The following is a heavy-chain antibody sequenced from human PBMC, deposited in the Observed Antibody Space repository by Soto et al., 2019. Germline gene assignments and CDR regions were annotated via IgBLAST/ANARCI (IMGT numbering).Heavy chain of an antibody. CDR3: AAGRHYDFWSGYYGGDYDGMDV. D-gene: IGHD3-3*01. CDR1: GSTFTSSA. J-gene: IGHJ6*02. Sequence: GASVKVSCKASGSTFTSSAVQWVRQARGQRLEWIGWIVVGSGNTNYAQKFQERVTITRDTSTSTAYMELSSLRSEDTAVYYCAAGRHYDFWSGYYGGDYDGMDVWGQGTTVTVSS. V-gene: IGHV1-58*01. CDR2: IVVGSGNT.